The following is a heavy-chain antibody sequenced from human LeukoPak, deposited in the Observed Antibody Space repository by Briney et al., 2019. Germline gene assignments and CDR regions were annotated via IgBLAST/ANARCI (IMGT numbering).Heavy chain of an antibody. V-gene: IGHV3-23*01. CDR1: GFTFPNYD. D-gene: IGHD6-19*01. CDR2: ISDSGHDT. Sequence: GGSLRLSCAASGFTFPNYDMSWVRQAPGRGLEWVSTISDSGHDTSYADSVKGRFTISRDNSKNTVYLQMNSLRAEDTAVYYCAKDRYSSGWYSDFDYWGQGTLVTVSS. CDR3: AKDRYSSGWYSDFDY. J-gene: IGHJ4*02.